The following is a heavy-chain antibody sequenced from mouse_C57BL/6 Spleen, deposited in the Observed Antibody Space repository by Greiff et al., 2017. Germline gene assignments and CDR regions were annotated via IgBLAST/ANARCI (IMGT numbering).Heavy chain of an antibody. CDR1: GYTFTDYN. V-gene: IGHV1-22*01. Sequence: DVQLQESGPELVKPGASVKMSCKASGYTFTDYNMHWVKQSHGKSLAWIGYINPNNGGTSSNQKFKGKATLTVNKSSSTAYMELRSLTSEDSAVYYCARWEIQALYYGNYPFDYWGQGTTLTVSS. J-gene: IGHJ2*01. CDR3: ARWEIQALYYGNYPFDY. D-gene: IGHD2-1*01. CDR2: INPNNGGT.